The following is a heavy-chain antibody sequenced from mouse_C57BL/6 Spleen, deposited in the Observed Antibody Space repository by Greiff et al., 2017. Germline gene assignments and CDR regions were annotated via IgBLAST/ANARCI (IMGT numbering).Heavy chain of an antibody. V-gene: IGHV1-72*01. J-gene: IGHJ2*01. CDR2: IEPNSGGT. CDR1: GYTFTSYW. Sequence: QVQLQQPGAELVKPGDSVKLSCTASGYTFTSYWMHGVKLRPGRGLEWIGRIEPNSGGTKYNEKCKSKATLTVDKPSSTAYMQLSSLTSEDYAVYYCARSGIYYDGSSYGYFDYWGQGTTLTVSS. D-gene: IGHD1-1*01. CDR3: ARSGIYYDGSSYGYFDY.